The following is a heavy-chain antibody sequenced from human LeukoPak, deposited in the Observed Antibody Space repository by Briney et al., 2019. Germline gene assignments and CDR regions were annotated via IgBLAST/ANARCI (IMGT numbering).Heavy chain of an antibody. J-gene: IGHJ3*02. CDR1: GYSFTSYW. Sequence: EESLKISCKGSGYSFTSYWIGWVRQMPGKGLEWMGIIYPGDSATRYSPSFQGQVTISAAKSISTAYMQWRSPKASDAAMYYCARLKAVLSARAPWDAFYIWGQGTMVTVSS. CDR3: ARLKAVLSARAPWDAFYI. CDR2: IYPGDSAT. V-gene: IGHV5-51*01. D-gene: IGHD1-26*01.